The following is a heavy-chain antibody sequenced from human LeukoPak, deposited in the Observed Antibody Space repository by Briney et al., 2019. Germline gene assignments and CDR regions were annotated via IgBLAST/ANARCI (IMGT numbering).Heavy chain of an antibody. J-gene: IGHJ4*02. CDR2: IKQDGSEK. V-gene: IGHV3-7*01. CDR1: GFTFSSYW. D-gene: IGHD3-10*01. Sequence: GGSLRLSCAASGFTFSSYWMSWVHQAPGKGLEWVANIKQDGSEKYYVDSVKGRFTISRDNAKNSLYLQMNSLRAEDTAVYYCARVPRGSGPEHFDYWGQGTLVTVSS. CDR3: ARVPRGSGPEHFDY.